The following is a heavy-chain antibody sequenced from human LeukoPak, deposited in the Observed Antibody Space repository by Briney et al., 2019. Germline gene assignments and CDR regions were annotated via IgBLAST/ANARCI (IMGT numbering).Heavy chain of an antibody. CDR1: GGSIASSSYY. Sequence: SETLSLTCTVSGGSIASSSYYWGWIRQPPGKGLEWIGSFYYSGSTYYNPSLKSRVTIPVDTSKNQFSLKLSSVTAADTAVYYCARDRGPYSGYDSYYFDYWGQGTLVTVSS. CDR3: ARDRGPYSGYDSYYFDY. V-gene: IGHV4-39*07. D-gene: IGHD5-12*01. CDR2: FYYSGST. J-gene: IGHJ4*02.